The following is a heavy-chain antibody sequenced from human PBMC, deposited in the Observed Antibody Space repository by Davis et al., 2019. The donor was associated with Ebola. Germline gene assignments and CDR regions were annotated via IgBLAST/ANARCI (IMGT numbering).Heavy chain of an antibody. J-gene: IGHJ4*02. D-gene: IGHD3-10*01. Sequence: AASVKVSCKATRGSILNCVITWLRQAPGQGLEWVGVIISMFGMVKYAQKFQGRVTIIADGSTNTAYIELNTLTSEDTDMYYCAREGVDEGVQIAWGQGTLITVSS. CDR2: IISMFGMV. CDR1: RGSILNCV. V-gene: IGHV1-69*13. CDR3: AREGVDEGVQIA.